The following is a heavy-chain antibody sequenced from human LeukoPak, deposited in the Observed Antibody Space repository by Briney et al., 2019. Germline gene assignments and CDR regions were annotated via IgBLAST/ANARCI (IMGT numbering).Heavy chain of an antibody. CDR3: ARDRAAVPYYYFDY. D-gene: IGHD3-9*01. V-gene: IGHV3-30-3*01. CDR2: ISYDGSNK. Sequence: GGSLRLSCAASGFTFSSYAMHWARQAPGKGLEWVAVISYDGSNKYYADSVKGRFTISRDNSKNTLYLQMNSLRAEDTAVYYCARDRAAVPYYYFDYWGQGTLVTVSS. CDR1: GFTFSSYA. J-gene: IGHJ4*02.